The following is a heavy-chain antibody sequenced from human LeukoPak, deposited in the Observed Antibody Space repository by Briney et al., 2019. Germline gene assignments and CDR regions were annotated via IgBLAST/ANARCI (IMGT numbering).Heavy chain of an antibody. CDR3: AVTLGSSYYMDV. D-gene: IGHD2-15*01. CDR2: IRYDGSNK. Sequence: GGSLRLSCAASGFTFSSYWMHWVRQAPGKGLEWVAFIRYDGSNKYYADSVKGRFTISRDNSKNTLYLQMNSLRAEDTAVYYCAVTLGSSYYMDVWGKGTTVTVSS. CDR1: GFTFSSYW. V-gene: IGHV3-30*02. J-gene: IGHJ6*03.